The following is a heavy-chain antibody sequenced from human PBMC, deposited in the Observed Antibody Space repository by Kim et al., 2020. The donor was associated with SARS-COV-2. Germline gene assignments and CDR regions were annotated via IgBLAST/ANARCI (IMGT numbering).Heavy chain of an antibody. CDR3: ARVGKIPAAMGIFDY. D-gene: IGHD2-2*01. V-gene: IGHV1-3*01. CDR2: INAGNGNT. J-gene: IGHJ4*02. CDR1: GYTFTSYA. Sequence: ASVKVSCKASGYTFTSYAMHWVRQAPGQRLEWMGWINAGNGNTKYSQKFQGRVTITRDTSASTAYMELSSLRSEDTAVYYCARVGKIPAAMGIFDYWGQGTLVTVSS.